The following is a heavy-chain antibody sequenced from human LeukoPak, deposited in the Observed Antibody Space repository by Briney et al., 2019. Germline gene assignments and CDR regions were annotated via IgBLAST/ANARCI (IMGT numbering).Heavy chain of an antibody. CDR1: RFTFNTYT. Sequence: PGGSLTLSCAASRFTFNTYTMKWVRQAPGKGLEWVSSISSSTTYKYYADSVKGRFTISRDNAKNSLYLQTYSLRAEDTAVYYCAGEGSQWNDLYWGQGTLVTVSS. CDR3: AGEGSQWNDLY. D-gene: IGHD1-1*01. CDR2: ISSSTTYK. V-gene: IGHV3-21*01. J-gene: IGHJ4*02.